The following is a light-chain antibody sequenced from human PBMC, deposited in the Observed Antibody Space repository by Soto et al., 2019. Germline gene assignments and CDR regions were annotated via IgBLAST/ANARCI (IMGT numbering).Light chain of an antibody. CDR3: SSYTSSSAFYV. Sequence: QSVLTQPASVSGSPGQTITISCTGTNSDVGAYNYVSWYQLHPGKVPKLIIYEVTNRPSGVSGRFSGSKSGNTASLTISGLQAEDEAEYYCSSYTSSSAFYVFGSGTKLTVL. CDR1: NSDVGAYNY. V-gene: IGLV2-14*01. J-gene: IGLJ1*01. CDR2: EVT.